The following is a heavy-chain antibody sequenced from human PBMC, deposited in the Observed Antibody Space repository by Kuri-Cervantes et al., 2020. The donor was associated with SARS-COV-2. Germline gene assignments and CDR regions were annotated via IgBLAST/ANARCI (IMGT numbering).Heavy chain of an antibody. Sequence: GSLRLSCAASGFTVSSNYMSWIRQPPGKGLEWIGEINHSGSTNYNPSLKSRVTISVDTSKNQFSLKLSSVTAADTAVYYCARHSDYSSTLLRFLDPQWGFDPWGQGTLVTVSS. D-gene: IGHD3-3*01. CDR2: INHSGST. V-gene: IGHV4-34*01. CDR3: ARHSDYSSTLLRFLDPQWGFDP. J-gene: IGHJ5*02. CDR1: GFTVSSNY.